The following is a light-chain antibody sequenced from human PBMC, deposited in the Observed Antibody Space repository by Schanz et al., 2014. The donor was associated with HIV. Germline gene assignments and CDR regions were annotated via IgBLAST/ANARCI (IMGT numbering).Light chain of an antibody. CDR2: DDN. CDR1: SSNIGAGYD. CDR3: QSYDSSLSVV. J-gene: IGLJ2*01. Sequence: QSVLTQPPSLSGAPGQRVSLSCNGSSSNIGAGYDVHWYQQFPGTAPRLLIFDDNSRPSGVPDRFSGSKSGTSASLAITGLQAEDEADYYCQSYDSSLSVVFGGGTKLTVL. V-gene: IGLV1-40*01.